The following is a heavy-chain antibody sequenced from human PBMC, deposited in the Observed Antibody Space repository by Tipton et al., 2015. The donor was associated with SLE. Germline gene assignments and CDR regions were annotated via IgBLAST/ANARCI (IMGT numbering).Heavy chain of an antibody. D-gene: IGHD7-27*01. Sequence: SGVTFTSYGMHWVRQAPGKGLEWVALIPYDGSKKYYADSVKGRFTISRDNSKNTVYLQMNSLRAEDTAVYYCAEEGANAEGANALRPQPWGAFDMWGQGTMVTVSS. CDR2: IPYDGSKK. CDR1: GVTFTSYG. J-gene: IGHJ3*02. CDR3: AEEGANAEGANALRPQPWGAFDM. V-gene: IGHV3-30*19.